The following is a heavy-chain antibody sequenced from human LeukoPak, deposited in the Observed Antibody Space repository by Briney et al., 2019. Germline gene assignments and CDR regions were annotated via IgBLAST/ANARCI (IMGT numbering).Heavy chain of an antibody. V-gene: IGHV1-2*02. CDR3: ARVSIYCSGGSCYSDFDY. J-gene: IGHJ4*02. D-gene: IGHD2-15*01. CDR2: INPNSGGT. Sequence: ASVKVSCKASGYTFTGYYMHWVRQAPGQGLEWMGWINPNSGGTNYAQKFQGRVTMTRNTSISTAYMELSSLRSEDTAVYYCARVSIYCSGGSCYSDFDYWGQGTLVTVSS. CDR1: GYTFTGYY.